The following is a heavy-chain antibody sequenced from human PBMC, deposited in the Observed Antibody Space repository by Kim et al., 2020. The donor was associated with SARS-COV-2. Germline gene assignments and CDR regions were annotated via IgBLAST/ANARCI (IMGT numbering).Heavy chain of an antibody. D-gene: IGHD2-21*01. Sequence: GGSLRLSCAASGFTFSSYSMNWVRQAPGKGLEWVSSISSSSSYIYYADSVKGRFTISRDNAKNSLYLKMNSLRAEDTAVYYCARDPYGGDLFYYYYGMDVWGQDTTVTVSS. CDR3: ARDPYGGDLFYYYYGMDV. V-gene: IGHV3-21*01. J-gene: IGHJ6*02. CDR1: GFTFSSYS. CDR2: ISSSSSYI.